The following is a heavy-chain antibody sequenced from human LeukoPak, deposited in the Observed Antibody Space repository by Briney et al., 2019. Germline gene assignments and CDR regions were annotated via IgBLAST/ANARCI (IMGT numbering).Heavy chain of an antibody. D-gene: IGHD3-3*01. V-gene: IGHV3-15*01. CDR1: GFTFSNAW. Sequence: GGSLRLPCAASGFTFSNAWMSWVRQAPGKGLEWVGRIKSKTDGGTTDYAAPVKGRFTISRDDSKNTLYLQMNSLKTEDTAVYYCTTYSYDFWSGYYLDYWGQGTLVTVSS. CDR3: TTYSYDFWSGYYLDY. CDR2: IKSKTDGGTT. J-gene: IGHJ4*02.